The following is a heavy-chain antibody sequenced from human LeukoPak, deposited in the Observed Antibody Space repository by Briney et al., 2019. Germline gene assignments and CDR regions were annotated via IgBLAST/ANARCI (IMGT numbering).Heavy chain of an antibody. V-gene: IGHV3-23*01. CDR3: AKGSSLTGLYYYYYYYMDV. Sequence: GGSLRLSCAASGFTFSSYAMSWVRQAPGKGLEWVSAISGSGGSTYYADSVKGRFTISGDNYKNTLYLQMNSLRAEDTAVYYCAKGSSLTGLYYYYYYYMDVWGKGTTVTVSS. CDR2: ISGSGGST. J-gene: IGHJ6*03. D-gene: IGHD3-10*01. CDR1: GFTFSSYA.